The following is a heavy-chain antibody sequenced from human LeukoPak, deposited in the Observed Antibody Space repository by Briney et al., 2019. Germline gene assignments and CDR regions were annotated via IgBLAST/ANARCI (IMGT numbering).Heavy chain of an antibody. CDR3: ITPLPYSAQ. CDR2: IKPKTDGETT. Sequence: GSLKLSFAASGFPFSNAYMNWVRPAPGKGLEWVGRIKPKTDGETTEYAAPVKDRFSISRDDSKSMMYLQMNSLKTEDTAVYYCITPLPYSAQGGQGTLVTVSS. J-gene: IGHJ4*02. D-gene: IGHD2-21*01. CDR1: GFPFSNAY. V-gene: IGHV3-15*07.